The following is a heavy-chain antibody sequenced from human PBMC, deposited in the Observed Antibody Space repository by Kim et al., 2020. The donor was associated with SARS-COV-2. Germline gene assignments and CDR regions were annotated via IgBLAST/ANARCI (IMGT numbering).Heavy chain of an antibody. CDR3: ARDRYCSSTSCFIARYMDV. J-gene: IGHJ6*03. V-gene: IGHV3-33*01. Sequence: GGSLRLSCAASGFTFSSYGMHWVRQAPGKGLEWVAVIWYDGSNKYYADSVKGRFTISRDNSKNTLYLQMNSLRAEDTAVYYCARDRYCSSTSCFIARYMDVWGEGTTLTVSS. D-gene: IGHD2-2*01. CDR1: GFTFSSYG. CDR2: IWYDGSNK.